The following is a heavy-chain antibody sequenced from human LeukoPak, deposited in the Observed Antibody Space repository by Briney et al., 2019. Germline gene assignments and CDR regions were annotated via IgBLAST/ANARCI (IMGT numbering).Heavy chain of an antibody. Sequence: SVKVSCKASGGAFNTDAISWVRQAPGQGLEWMGRFIPMSGTANYAQKFQGRVTITTDESTSTAYMELSSLRSEDTAVYYCARDDSSPPQGAFDIWGQGTMVTVSS. CDR1: GGAFNTDA. CDR3: ARDDSSPPQGAFDI. J-gene: IGHJ3*02. V-gene: IGHV1-69*05. D-gene: IGHD6-13*01. CDR2: FIPMSGTA.